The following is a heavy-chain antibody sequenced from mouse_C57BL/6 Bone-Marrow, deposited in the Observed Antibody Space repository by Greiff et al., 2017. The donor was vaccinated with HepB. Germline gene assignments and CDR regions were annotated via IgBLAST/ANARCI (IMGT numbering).Heavy chain of an antibody. CDR2: ISSGGSYT. V-gene: IGHV5-6*01. CDR1: GFTFSSYG. J-gene: IGHJ4*01. CDR3: VYYYGSRYYAMDD. Sequence: EVMLVESGGDLVKPGGSLKLSCAASGFTFSSYGMSWVRQTPDKRLEWVATISSGGSYTYYPDSVKGRFTISRDNAKNTLYLQMSSLKSEDTAMYYCVYYYGSRYYAMDDWGQGTSVTVSS. D-gene: IGHD1-1*01.